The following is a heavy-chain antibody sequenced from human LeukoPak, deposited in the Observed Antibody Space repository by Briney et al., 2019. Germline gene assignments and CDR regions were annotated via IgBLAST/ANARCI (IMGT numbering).Heavy chain of an antibody. CDR3: CGTRGDL. D-gene: IGHD1-14*01. J-gene: IGHJ5*02. CDR1: GFTFSKVW. CDR2: IKSKSDDGTR. Sequence: RGSLRLSCEASGFTFSKVWMSWVRQAPGKGLEWVGRIKSKSDDGTRAYAPPVRGRFTISRDDSKSTVYLQMESLRSEDTGVYYCCGTRGDLWGQGTLVTVSS. V-gene: IGHV3-15*01.